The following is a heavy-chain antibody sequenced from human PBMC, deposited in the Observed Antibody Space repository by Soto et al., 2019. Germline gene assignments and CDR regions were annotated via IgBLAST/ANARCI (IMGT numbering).Heavy chain of an antibody. J-gene: IGHJ4*02. CDR1: GFTFCSYS. CDR3: ASGGIHYDFWSGYQPRDY. CDR2: ISSSSSTI. Sequence: GGPLRLSCGASGFTFCSYSMNWVRQAPGKGLEWVSYISSSSSTIYYADSVKGRFTISRDNAKNSLYLQMNSLRAEDTAVYYCASGGIHYDFWSGYQPRDYWGQGTLVTVSS. V-gene: IGHV3-48*01. D-gene: IGHD3-3*01.